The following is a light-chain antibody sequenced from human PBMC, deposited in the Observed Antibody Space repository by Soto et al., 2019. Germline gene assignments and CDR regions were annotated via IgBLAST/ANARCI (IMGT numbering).Light chain of an antibody. J-gene: IGKJ4*01. CDR3: QQRSNWPLT. CDR1: QGISSS. Sequence: DIQMAQSPSSVSASVGDRVTITCRASQGISSSLAWYQQRPGKAPKLLIYAASILQNEVPSRFSGSGSGTDFTLTISSLQPEDFAVYYCQQRSNWPLTFGGGTKVDIK. CDR2: AAS. V-gene: IGKV1-12*01.